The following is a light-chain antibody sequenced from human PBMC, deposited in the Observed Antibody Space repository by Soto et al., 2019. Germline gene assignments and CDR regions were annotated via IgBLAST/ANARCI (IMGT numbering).Light chain of an antibody. CDR1: RNDVGGYNY. CDR3: CSYVGNYSWL. J-gene: IGLJ2*01. CDR2: DVS. Sequence: QSALTQPRSVSGSPGQSVTISCTGTRNDVGGYNYVSWFQQHPDKAPKLMIYDVSKRPSGVPDRFSGSKSGNTASLTISGLQAEDEADYHCCSYVGNYSWLFGGGTKLTVL. V-gene: IGLV2-11*01.